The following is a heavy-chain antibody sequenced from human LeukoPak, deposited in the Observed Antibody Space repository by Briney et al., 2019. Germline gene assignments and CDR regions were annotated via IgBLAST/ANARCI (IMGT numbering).Heavy chain of an antibody. J-gene: IGHJ5*02. V-gene: IGHV3-30-3*01. Sequence: GGSLRLSCAASGFTLSSYAMHWVRQAPGKGLEWVAVISYDGSNKYYADSVKGRFTISRDNSKNTLYLQMNSLRAEDTAVYYCARDWKNVVVPAASPFWFDPWGQGTLVTVSS. CDR2: ISYDGSNK. D-gene: IGHD2-2*01. CDR1: GFTLSSYA. CDR3: ARDWKNVVVPAASPFWFDP.